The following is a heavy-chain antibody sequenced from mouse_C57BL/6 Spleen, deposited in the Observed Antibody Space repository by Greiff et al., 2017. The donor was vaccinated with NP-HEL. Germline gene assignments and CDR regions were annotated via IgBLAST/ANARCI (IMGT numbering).Heavy chain of an antibody. D-gene: IGHD4-1*01. CDR2: IDPSDSYT. CDR3: ARLGGGDYAMDY. J-gene: IGHJ4*01. V-gene: IGHV1-50*01. Sequence: QVQLQQPGAELVKPGASVKLSCKASGYTFTSYWMQWVKQRPGQGLEWIGEIDPSDSYTNYNQKFKGKATLTVDTSSSTAYMQLSSLTSEDSAVYYCARLGGGDYAMDYWGQGTSVTVSS. CDR1: GYTFTSYW.